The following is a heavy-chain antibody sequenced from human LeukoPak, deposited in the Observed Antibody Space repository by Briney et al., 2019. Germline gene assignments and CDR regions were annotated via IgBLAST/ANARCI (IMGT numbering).Heavy chain of an antibody. Sequence: PSETLSLTCTVSGGSISSGSYYWSWIRQPAGKGLEWIGRIYTGGSTNYNPSLKSRVTISVDTSKNQFSLKLSSVTAADTAVYYCGAHSGYDPRVWGQGTLVTVSS. J-gene: IGHJ4*02. CDR2: IYTGGST. CDR3: GAHSGYDPRV. D-gene: IGHD5-12*01. V-gene: IGHV4-61*02. CDR1: GGSISSGSYY.